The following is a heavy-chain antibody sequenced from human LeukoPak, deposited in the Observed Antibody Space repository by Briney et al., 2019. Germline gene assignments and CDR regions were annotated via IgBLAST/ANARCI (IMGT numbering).Heavy chain of an antibody. D-gene: IGHD1-26*01. CDR3: ARLGGGTVDY. Sequence: GESLKISCKGSGYNFTSSWISWVRQMPGKGLEWMGRIDPSDSYTNYSPSFQGHVTISADKSASSAYLQWSSLKASDTAMYYCARLGGGTVDYWGQGTLFTVSS. CDR2: IDPSDSYT. CDR1: GYNFTSSW. J-gene: IGHJ4*02. V-gene: IGHV5-10-1*01.